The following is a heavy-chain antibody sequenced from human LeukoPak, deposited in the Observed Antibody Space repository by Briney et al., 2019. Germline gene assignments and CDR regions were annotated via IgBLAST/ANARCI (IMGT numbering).Heavy chain of an antibody. CDR2: IYPGDSDT. CDR1: GYSFTTYW. Sequence: GESLKISCNGSGYSFTTYWIGWVRQMPGKGLEWMGIIYPGDSDTRYSPSVQGQVTISADKSISTAYLQWSSLKASDTAMYDCARQGCCGGSRYFDYWGQGTLVTVSS. D-gene: IGHD2-15*01. V-gene: IGHV5-51*01. J-gene: IGHJ4*02. CDR3: ARQGCCGGSRYFDY.